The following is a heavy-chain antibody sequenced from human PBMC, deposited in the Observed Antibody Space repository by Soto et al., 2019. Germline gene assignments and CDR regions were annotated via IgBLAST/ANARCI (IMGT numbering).Heavy chain of an antibody. D-gene: IGHD3-10*01. CDR3: AREVQVHTPAFVY. CDR2: ISPMFGAA. Sequence: QVQLVQSGAEMKKPGSSVKVSCQSSGGTFNTYAMNWVRQAPGQGPEWMGDISPMFGAANYAPKFQGRVTITADEATGTSYMPVSSLTSEDTARYFCAREVQVHTPAFVYWGQGTLVTVSS. J-gene: IGHJ4*02. CDR1: GGTFNTYA. V-gene: IGHV1-69*19.